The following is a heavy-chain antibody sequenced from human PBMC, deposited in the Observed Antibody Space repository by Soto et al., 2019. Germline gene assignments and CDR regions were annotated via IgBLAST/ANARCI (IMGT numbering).Heavy chain of an antibody. CDR3: AKLRGGQQLFSCFDS. V-gene: IGHV4-39*01. D-gene: IGHD6-13*01. Sequence: ETLSLTCIVSGASLSSSSYYWGWIRQPPGKGLEWIVSINYSGSTYSNPSLKSRIAISVDTSMNQFSLKLSSVTAADTAVYYCAKLRGGQQLFSCFDSWRQVNLVTASS. CDR1: GASLSSSSYY. J-gene: IGHJ4*02. CDR2: INYSGST.